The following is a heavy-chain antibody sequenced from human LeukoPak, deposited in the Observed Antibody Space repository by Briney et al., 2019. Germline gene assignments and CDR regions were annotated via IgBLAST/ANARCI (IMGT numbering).Heavy chain of an antibody. CDR3: VRERGPFDGFDI. J-gene: IGHJ3*02. V-gene: IGHV3-23*01. CDR2: ISGSGDNT. CDR1: GFTFSSYA. Sequence: GGSLRLSCEASGFTFSSYAMSWVRQAPGKGLEWVSGISGSGDNTYYADSVKGRFTISRDNSKNTLYLEMNSLRTEDTAVYYCVRERGPFDGFDIWGQGTMVTVSS.